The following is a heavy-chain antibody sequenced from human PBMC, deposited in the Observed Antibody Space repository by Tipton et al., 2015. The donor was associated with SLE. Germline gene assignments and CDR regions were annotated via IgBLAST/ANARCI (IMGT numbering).Heavy chain of an antibody. J-gene: IGHJ2*01. CDR3: ARVPRGQRQTGYWYFDL. D-gene: IGHD7-27*01. CDR1: GGSFSGYY. Sequence: TLSLTCAVYGGSFSGYYWTWIRQPPGKGLEWIGEINHSGNTNFNSSLKSRVTISVDTSRNQFSLKLTSVTAADTAVYFCARVPRGQRQTGYWYFDLWGRGTLVTVSS. CDR2: INHSGNT. V-gene: IGHV4-34*01.